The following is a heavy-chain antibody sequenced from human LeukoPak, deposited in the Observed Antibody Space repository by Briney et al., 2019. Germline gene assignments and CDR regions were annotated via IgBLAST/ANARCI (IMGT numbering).Heavy chain of an antibody. V-gene: IGHV4-39*07. CDR2: IYYSGST. Sequence: SETLSLTCTVSGDSISSSSSYWGWIRQPPGKGLEWIGSIYYSGSTYYNTSLKSRVTMSVDTSKNQFSLKLSSVTAADTAVYYCARVSYDSSGVWANNDAFDIWGQGTMVTVSS. D-gene: IGHD3-22*01. CDR3: ARVSYDSSGVWANNDAFDI. J-gene: IGHJ3*02. CDR1: GDSISSSSSY.